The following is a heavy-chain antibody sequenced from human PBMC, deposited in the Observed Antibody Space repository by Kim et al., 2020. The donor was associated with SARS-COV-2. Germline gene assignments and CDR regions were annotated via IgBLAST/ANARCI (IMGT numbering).Heavy chain of an antibody. CDR2: IKSKTDGGTT. V-gene: IGHV3-15*01. J-gene: IGHJ4*02. D-gene: IGHD6-13*01. Sequence: GGSLRLSCAASGFTFSNAWMSWVHQAPGKGLEWVGRIKSKTDGGTTDYAAPVKGRFTISRDDSKNTLYLQMNSLKTEDTAVYYCTTDPHSSSWYASTWVLDPLIGHGGWGQGTLVTVSS. CDR3: TTDPHSSSWYASTWVLDPLIGHGG. CDR1: GFTFSNAW.